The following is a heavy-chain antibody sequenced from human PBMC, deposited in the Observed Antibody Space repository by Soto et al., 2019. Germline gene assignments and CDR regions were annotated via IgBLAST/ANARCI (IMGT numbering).Heavy chain of an antibody. D-gene: IGHD2-2*01. J-gene: IGHJ6*04. CDR3: ASHEGGYCSSTSCTGSYYYGMDV. CDR1: GGTFSSYA. V-gene: IGHV1-69*13. Sequence: ASVKVSCKASGGTFSSYAISWVRQAPGQGLEWMGGIIPIFGTANYAQKFQGRVTITADESTSTAYMELSSLRSEDTAGYYCASHEGGYCSSTSCTGSYYYGMDVWGKGTMVTVSS. CDR2: IIPIFGTA.